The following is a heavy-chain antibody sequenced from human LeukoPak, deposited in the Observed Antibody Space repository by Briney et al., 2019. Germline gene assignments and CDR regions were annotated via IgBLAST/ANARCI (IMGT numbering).Heavy chain of an antibody. CDR3: TTASFHYYYGMDV. Sequence: GGSLRLPCAASGFTFSNAWMSWVRQAPGKGLEWVGRIKSKTDGGTTDYAAPVKGRFTISRGDSKNTLYLQMNSLKTEDTAVYYCTTASFHYYYGMDVWGQGTTVTVSS. V-gene: IGHV3-15*01. D-gene: IGHD3-16*02. CDR1: GFTFSNAW. J-gene: IGHJ6*02. CDR2: IKSKTDGGTT.